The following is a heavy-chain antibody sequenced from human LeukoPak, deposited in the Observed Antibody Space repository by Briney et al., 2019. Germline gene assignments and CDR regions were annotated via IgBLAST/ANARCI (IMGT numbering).Heavy chain of an antibody. V-gene: IGHV3-20*04. D-gene: IGHD2-15*01. Sequence: RPGGSLRLSCAASGFTFDDYGMSWVRQAPGKGLEWVSGINWNGGSTVYADSVKGRFTISRDNAKNSLYLQMNSLRAEDTALYYCARGYCSGGSCYRPVPNWLDPWGQGTLVTVSS. CDR1: GFTFDDYG. CDR2: INWNGGST. CDR3: ARGYCSGGSCYRPVPNWLDP. J-gene: IGHJ5*02.